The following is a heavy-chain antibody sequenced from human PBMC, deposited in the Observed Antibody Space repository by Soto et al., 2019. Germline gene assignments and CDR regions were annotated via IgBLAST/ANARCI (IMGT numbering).Heavy chain of an antibody. V-gene: IGHV4-59*01. CDR1: GGSIISYD. D-gene: IGHD1-7*01. Sequence: ATLSLTCTVRGGSIISYDWSWLRLPPGTGLEWIGYIHYSGSTNYNPSLKSRVTISVDTSKNQFSLKLSSVTAADTAVYYCARQVTSGTSLYCFDYWGQGTLVTVS. J-gene: IGHJ4*02. CDR3: ARQVTSGTSLYCFDY. CDR2: IHYSGST.